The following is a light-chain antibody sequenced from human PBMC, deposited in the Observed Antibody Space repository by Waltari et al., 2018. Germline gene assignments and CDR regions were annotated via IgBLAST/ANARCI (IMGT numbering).Light chain of an antibody. Sequence: EVVLTQSPGTLSLSPGERATLSCRASQSVCRYLAWYQQKPGQAPRLLIYDTSTRATGIPDRFSGSGSGTDFSLTISRLDPEDFAVYYCQKYGTLPATFGQGTKVEVK. J-gene: IGKJ1*01. CDR1: QSVCRY. CDR3: QKYGTLPAT. V-gene: IGKV3-20*01. CDR2: DTS.